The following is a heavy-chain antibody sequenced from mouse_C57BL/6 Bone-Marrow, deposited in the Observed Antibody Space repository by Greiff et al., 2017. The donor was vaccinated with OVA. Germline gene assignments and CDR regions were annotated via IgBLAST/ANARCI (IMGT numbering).Heavy chain of an antibody. CDR2: IYPRSGNT. Sequence: QVQLKQSGAELARPGASVKLSCKASGYTFTSYGISWVKQRTGQGLEWIGEIYPRSGNTYYNAKFKGKATLTADKSSSTAYMELRSLTSEDSAVYFCARRRAWFAYWGQGTLVTVSA. V-gene: IGHV1-81*01. CDR3: ARRRAWFAY. J-gene: IGHJ3*01. CDR1: GYTFTSYG.